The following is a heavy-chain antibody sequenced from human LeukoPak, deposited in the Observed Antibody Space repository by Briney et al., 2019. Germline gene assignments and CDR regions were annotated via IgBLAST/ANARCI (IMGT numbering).Heavy chain of an antibody. J-gene: IGHJ4*02. CDR2: ISYDGSNK. V-gene: IGHV3-30*03. CDR3: ARESDYCSGGSCYAFDY. CDR1: GFTFSSYG. D-gene: IGHD2-15*01. Sequence: PGRSLRLSCAASGFTFSSYGMHWVRQAPGKGLEWVAVISYDGSNKYYADSVKGRFTISRDNSKNTLCLQMNSLRAEDTAVYYCARESDYCSGGSCYAFDYWGQGTLVTVSS.